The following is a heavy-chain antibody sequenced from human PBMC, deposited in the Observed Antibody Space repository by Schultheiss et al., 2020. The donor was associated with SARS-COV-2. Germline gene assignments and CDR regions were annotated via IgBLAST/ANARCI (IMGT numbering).Heavy chain of an antibody. CDR1: DGSLSSYY. V-gene: IGHV4-4*07. CDR2: IYPTGST. J-gene: IGHJ6*02. Sequence: SETLSLTCTVSDGSLSSYYWSWIRQPAGKGLEYIGRIYPTGSTNHSPSLKSRVSMSLDTSKNQFSLKLSSVTAADTAVYYCARRHTNHYYYYGMDVWGQGTTVTVSS. D-gene: IGHD2-8*01. CDR3: ARRHTNHYYYYGMDV.